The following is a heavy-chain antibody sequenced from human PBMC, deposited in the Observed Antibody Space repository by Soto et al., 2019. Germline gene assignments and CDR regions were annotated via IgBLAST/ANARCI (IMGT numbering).Heavy chain of an antibody. CDR3: ATQRTSVVTQAYFDD. CDR2: IYYSGST. D-gene: IGHD2-21*02. V-gene: IGHV4-39*01. J-gene: IGHJ4*02. CDR1: GGSINSRSYY. Sequence: SETLSLTCTVSGGSINSRSYYWGWIRQSPGKGLEWIGSIYYSGSTYYNPSLKSRVAMSVDTSKNQFSLKLRSVSAADTADYYCATQRTSVVTQAYFDDWGQGSLVTVSS.